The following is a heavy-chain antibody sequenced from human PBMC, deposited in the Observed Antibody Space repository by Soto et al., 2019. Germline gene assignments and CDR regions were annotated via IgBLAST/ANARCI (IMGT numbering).Heavy chain of an antibody. D-gene: IGHD3-10*01. CDR1: GYIFTTYM. CDR3: AREAFGVPSNWFDP. J-gene: IGHJ5*02. V-gene: IGHV1-18*04. Sequence: ASVKVSCQASGYIFTTYMIAWVRQAPGQGLEWVGWISPNNGNTNYAQDVQGRVTMTTDASTTTAYMELRSLTSDDTAVYYCAREAFGVPSNWFDPWGLGTLDTVSS. CDR2: ISPNNGNT.